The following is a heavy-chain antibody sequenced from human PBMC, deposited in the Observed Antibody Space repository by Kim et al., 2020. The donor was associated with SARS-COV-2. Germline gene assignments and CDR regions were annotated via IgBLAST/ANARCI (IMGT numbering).Heavy chain of an antibody. CDR1: GFTFSSYG. J-gene: IGHJ5*02. CDR2: IWYDGSNK. V-gene: IGHV3-33*01. Sequence: GGSLRLSCAAPGFTFSSYGMHWVRQAPGKGLEWVAVIWYDGSNKYYADSVKGRFTISRDNSKNTLYLQMNSLRAEDTAVYYCARGKPRGYDPNWFDPWGQGTLVTVSS. CDR3: ARGKPRGYDPNWFDP. D-gene: IGHD5-12*01.